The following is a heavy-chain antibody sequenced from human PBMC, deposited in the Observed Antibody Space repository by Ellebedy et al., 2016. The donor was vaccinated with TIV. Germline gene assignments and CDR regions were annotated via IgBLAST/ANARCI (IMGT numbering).Heavy chain of an antibody. D-gene: IGHD2-15*01. CDR3: ARCCSSGSCYYFYGMDV. Sequence: PGGSLRLSCAASGFTFSSYPMNRVRQAPGKGLEWVSVISDTGGSTYYADSVKGRFTISRDNSKNTLYLQMNSLRDEDTAVYYCARCCSSGSCYYFYGMDVWGQGTTVTVSS. V-gene: IGHV3-23*01. J-gene: IGHJ6*02. CDR2: ISDTGGST. CDR1: GFTFSSYP.